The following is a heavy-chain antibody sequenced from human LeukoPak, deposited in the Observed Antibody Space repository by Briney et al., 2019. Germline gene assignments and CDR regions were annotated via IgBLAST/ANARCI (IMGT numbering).Heavy chain of an antibody. D-gene: IGHD1-26*01. CDR1: GFTFSSYS. Sequence: GGSLRLSCAASGFTFSSYSMNWVRQAPGKGLEWVSSISSSSGYIYYADSVKGRFTISRDNAKNSLYLQMNSLRAEDTAVYYCARDWELRYSRSGLLEFDPWGQGTLVTVSS. J-gene: IGHJ5*02. V-gene: IGHV3-21*01. CDR2: ISSSSGYI. CDR3: ARDWELRYSRSGLLEFDP.